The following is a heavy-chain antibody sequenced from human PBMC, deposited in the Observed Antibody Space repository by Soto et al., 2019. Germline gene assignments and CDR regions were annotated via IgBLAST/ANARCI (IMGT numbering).Heavy chain of an antibody. J-gene: IGHJ4*02. D-gene: IGHD6-19*01. CDR1: GGSISSGGYS. CDR3: AGAGGLGAVAVDC. V-gene: IGHV4-30-2*01. Sequence: QLQLQESGSGLVKPSQTLSLTCAVSGGSISSGGYSWSWIRQPPGKGLEWIGYIYHSGSTYYNPSLQSRVTISVDRSKNKFSLKLNSVTAADTAVYYCAGAGGLGAVAVDCWGQGTLVTVSS. CDR2: IYHSGST.